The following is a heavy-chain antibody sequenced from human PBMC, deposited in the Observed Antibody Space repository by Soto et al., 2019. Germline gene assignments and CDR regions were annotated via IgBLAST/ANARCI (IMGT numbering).Heavy chain of an antibody. CDR2: ISGSVGST. J-gene: IGHJ5*02. Sequence: PGGSLRLSCAASGFTFSSYAMSWVRQAPGKGLEWVSAISGSVGSTYYADSVKGRFTISRDNSKNTMYLQMNSLRAEYTAVYYCAKDPAAAGKQFDPWGQGTQVTVSS. V-gene: IGHV3-23*01. CDR3: AKDPAAAGKQFDP. CDR1: GFTFSSYA. D-gene: IGHD6-13*01.